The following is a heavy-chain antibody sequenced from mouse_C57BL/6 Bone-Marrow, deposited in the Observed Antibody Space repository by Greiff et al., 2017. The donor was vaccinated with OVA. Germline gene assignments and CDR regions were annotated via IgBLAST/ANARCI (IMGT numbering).Heavy chain of an antibody. Sequence: EVKLVESGPVLVKPGASVKMSCKASGYTFTDYYMNWVKQSHGKSLEWIGVINPYNGGTSYNQKFKGKATLTVDKSSSTAYMELNSLTSEDSAVYYCARRQGYSYAMDYWGQGTSVTVSS. V-gene: IGHV1-19*01. CDR2: INPYNGGT. J-gene: IGHJ4*01. CDR3: ARRQGYSYAMDY. CDR1: GYTFTDYY. D-gene: IGHD2-3*01.